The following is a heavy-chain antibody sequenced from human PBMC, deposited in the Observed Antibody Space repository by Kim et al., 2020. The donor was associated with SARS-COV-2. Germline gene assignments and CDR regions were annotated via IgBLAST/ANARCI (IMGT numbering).Heavy chain of an antibody. CDR1: GFTFSSYA. J-gene: IGHJ3*02. CDR3: VKGGGGSGGYTYAFDI. Sequence: GGSLRLSCSASGFTFSSYAMHWVRQAPGKGLEYVSALSGSGSSAYYADSVKGRSTISRDNSKNTLYLQMSSLRAEDTAMYYCVKGGGGSGGYTYAFDIWG. CDR2: LSGSGSSA. V-gene: IGHV3-64D*09. D-gene: IGHD6-19*01.